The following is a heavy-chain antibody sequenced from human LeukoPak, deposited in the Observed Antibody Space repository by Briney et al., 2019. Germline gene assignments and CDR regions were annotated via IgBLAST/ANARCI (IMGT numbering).Heavy chain of an antibody. D-gene: IGHD6-19*01. CDR1: GVIFSNYG. CDR2: IRYDGSNK. V-gene: IGHV3-30*02. CDR3: ARDGSNGWSHDY. J-gene: IGHJ4*02. Sequence: GGSLRLSCAASGVIFSNYGMHWVRQAPGKGLEWVAFIRYDGSNKYFADSVKGRFKLSRDNSKNTPYLQMNSLRPVDTAVYYCARDGSNGWSHDYWGQGALVTVSS.